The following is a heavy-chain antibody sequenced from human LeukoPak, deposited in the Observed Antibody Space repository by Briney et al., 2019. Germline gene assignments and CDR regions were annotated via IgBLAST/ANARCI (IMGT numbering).Heavy chain of an antibody. Sequence: SETLSLTCTVSGGSISSHYWSWIRQPPGKGLEWIGYIYYSGSTNYNPSLKSRVTISVDTSKNQFSLKLTSVTAADMAMYYCARGGWFGEVDAFDIWGQGTMVTVSS. D-gene: IGHD3-10*01. J-gene: IGHJ3*02. V-gene: IGHV4-59*11. CDR1: GGSISSHY. CDR2: IYYSGST. CDR3: ARGGWFGEVDAFDI.